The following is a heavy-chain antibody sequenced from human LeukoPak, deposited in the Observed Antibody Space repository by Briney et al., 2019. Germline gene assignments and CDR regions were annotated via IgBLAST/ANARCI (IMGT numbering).Heavy chain of an antibody. CDR3: ASLPDKYYDSSGYYDD. Sequence: GSSVKVSCKASGGTFSSYAISWVRQAPGQGLEWMGGIIPIFGTANYAQKFQGRVTITADESTSTAYMELSSLRSEDTAVYYCASLPDKYYDSSGYYDDWGQGTLVTVPS. CDR2: IIPIFGTA. J-gene: IGHJ4*02. V-gene: IGHV1-69*01. CDR1: GGTFSSYA. D-gene: IGHD3-22*01.